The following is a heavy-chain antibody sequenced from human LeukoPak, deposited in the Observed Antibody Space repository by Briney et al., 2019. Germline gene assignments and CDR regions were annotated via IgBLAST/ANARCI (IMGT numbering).Heavy chain of an antibody. J-gene: IGHJ3*02. D-gene: IGHD3-10*01. V-gene: IGHV1-18*01. CDR1: GYTFTSYG. CDR2: ISAYNGNT. CDR3: SRVGDYYAPRAFDI. Sequence: VASVKISCKASGYTFTSYGISWVRQAPGQGLEWMGWISAYNGNTNYAQKLQGRVTMTTDTSTSTAYMELRSLRSDDTAVYYCSRVGDYYAPRAFDIWGQGTMVTVSS.